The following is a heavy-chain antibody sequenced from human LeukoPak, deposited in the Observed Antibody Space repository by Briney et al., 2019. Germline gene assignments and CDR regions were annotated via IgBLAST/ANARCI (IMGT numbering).Heavy chain of an antibody. J-gene: IGHJ5*02. V-gene: IGHV3-7*01. Sequence: GGSLRLSCAVSGFTLSSYWMRWVRQAPGKGLEWVANIKQDGSEKYYVDSVKGRFTISRDNAKNSLYLQMNSLRAEDTAVYYCARGGPAAMVDPWGEGTLVTVSS. D-gene: IGHD2-2*01. CDR2: IKQDGSEK. CDR1: GFTLSSYW. CDR3: ARGGPAAMVDP.